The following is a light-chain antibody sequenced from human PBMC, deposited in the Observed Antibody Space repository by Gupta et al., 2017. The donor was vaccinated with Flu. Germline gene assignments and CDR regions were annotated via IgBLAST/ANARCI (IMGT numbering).Light chain of an antibody. J-gene: IGKJ1*01. CDR1: QGLRDW. V-gene: IGKV1-12*01. Sequence: PSSVSASVGDRVIITCRASQGLRDWLAWYQQKPGKAPTLLIYAVSNLHSGVPSRFRGSGSGTDFTLTITSLQPEDFATYYCQQANSSPQTFGQGTKVEIK. CDR3: QQANSSPQT. CDR2: AVS.